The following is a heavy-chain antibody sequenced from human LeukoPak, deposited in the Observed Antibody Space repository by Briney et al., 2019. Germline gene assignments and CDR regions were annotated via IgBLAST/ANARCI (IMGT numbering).Heavy chain of an antibody. J-gene: IGHJ3*02. Sequence: GGSLRLSCAASGFTFSSYAMHWVHQAPGKGLEWVAVISYDGSNKYCADSVKGRFTISRDNSKNTLYLQMNSLRAEDTAVYYCASDGSDNSAFDIWGQGTMVTVSS. CDR1: GFTFSSYA. CDR3: ASDGSDNSAFDI. D-gene: IGHD2-21*01. V-gene: IGHV3-30-3*01. CDR2: ISYDGSNK.